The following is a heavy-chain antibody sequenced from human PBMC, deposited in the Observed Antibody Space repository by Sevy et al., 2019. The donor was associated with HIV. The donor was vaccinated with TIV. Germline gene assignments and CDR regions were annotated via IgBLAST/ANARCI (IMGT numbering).Heavy chain of an antibody. D-gene: IGHD2-21*02. CDR3: ARDLPGDRRMDV. CDR2: ISSSGSPI. Sequence: GGSLRLSCAASGFTFSSYEMNWVRQAPGKGLEWVSYISSSGSPIYYADSVKGRFTISRDNAKNSLSLQMNSLRAEDTGVYYCARDLPGDRRMDVWGQGTTVTVSS. J-gene: IGHJ6*02. V-gene: IGHV3-48*03. CDR1: GFTFSSYE.